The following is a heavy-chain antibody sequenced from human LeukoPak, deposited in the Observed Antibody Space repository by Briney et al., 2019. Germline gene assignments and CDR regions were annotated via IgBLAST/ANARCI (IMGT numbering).Heavy chain of an antibody. CDR1: GGSLSSSNSY. J-gene: IGHJ5*02. CDR2: IHYSGST. Sequence: SETLSLTCTVSGGSLSSSNSYWGWVRQPPGKGLEWLGTIHYSGSTYYNPSLKSRVTISVDTSKNQFSLKLRSVTGADTAVYYCARHVADTLVPNSSSFTGEDNCFDPWGQGTLVTVSS. V-gene: IGHV4-39*01. D-gene: IGHD3-22*01. CDR3: ARHVADTLVPNSSSFTGEDNCFDP.